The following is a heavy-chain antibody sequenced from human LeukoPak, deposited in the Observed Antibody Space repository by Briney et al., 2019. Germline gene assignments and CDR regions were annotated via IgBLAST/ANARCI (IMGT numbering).Heavy chain of an antibody. D-gene: IGHD3-10*01. V-gene: IGHV1-18*01. CDR3: ARDRSSGSYYPNWFDP. J-gene: IGHJ5*02. CDR1: GYTSSTYG. CDR2: ISAYNGNT. Sequence: SVKVSCKVSGYTSSTYGVSWVRQAPGLGLEWMGWISAYNGNTNYEQKFQGRVTMTADTSTSTAYMELRSLRSDDTAVYYCARDRSSGSYYPNWFDPWGQGTLVTVSS.